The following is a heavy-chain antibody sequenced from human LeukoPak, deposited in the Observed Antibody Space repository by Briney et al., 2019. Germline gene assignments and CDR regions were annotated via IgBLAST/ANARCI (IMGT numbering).Heavy chain of an antibody. CDR1: GDSVSSNSVT. D-gene: IGHD2-2*01. CDR3: ARRLTQYDCFDP. Sequence: SQTLSLTFAISGDSVSSNSVTWNWIRQSPSRGLEWLGRTYYRSTWYNDYAVSVRGRITVNPDTSKNQFSPHLNSVTPEDTAVYYCARRLTQYDCFDPWGQGILVTVSS. CDR2: TYYRSTWYN. V-gene: IGHV6-1*01. J-gene: IGHJ5*02.